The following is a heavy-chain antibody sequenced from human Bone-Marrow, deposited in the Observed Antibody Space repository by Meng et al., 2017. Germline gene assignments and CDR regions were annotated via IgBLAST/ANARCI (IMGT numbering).Heavy chain of an antibody. D-gene: IGHD3-22*01. J-gene: IGHJ4*02. Sequence: GSLRLSCTVSGYSISSGYYWGWIRQPPGKGLEWIGSIYHSGSTYYNPSLKSRVTISVDTSKNQFSLKLSSVTAADTAVYYCARDLGYYYDSSGYYERGYWGQGKLVTVSS. V-gene: IGHV4-38-2*02. CDR1: GYSISSGYY. CDR2: IYHSGST. CDR3: ARDLGYYYDSSGYYERGY.